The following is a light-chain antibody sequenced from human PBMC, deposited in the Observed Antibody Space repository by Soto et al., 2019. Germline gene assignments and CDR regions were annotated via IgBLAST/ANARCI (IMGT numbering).Light chain of an antibody. Sequence: EIVLTQSPGTLSLSPGERATLSCRASQSVSSSYLAWYQPKPGQAPRLLIYGESSMSTGIPDRFSGSRSGTDFTLTISRLEPEDFVVYYCQQYGSSPPITFGPGTKVDIK. J-gene: IGKJ3*01. V-gene: IGKV3-20*01. CDR3: QQYGSSPPIT. CDR2: GES. CDR1: QSVSSSY.